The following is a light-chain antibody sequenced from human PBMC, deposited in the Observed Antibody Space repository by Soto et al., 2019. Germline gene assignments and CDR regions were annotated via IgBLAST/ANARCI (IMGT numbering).Light chain of an antibody. Sequence: ENVITQSPATLSLSPGETATLSCRASQSISTYVAWYPQTPGQAPSLLIYDSSKRATGIPDRCSGSGSGSDFTLTIHSLEPEEFAVYFCQPLTNWPYVFTFGNGTQVEIK. V-gene: IGKV3-11*01. J-gene: IGKJ1*01. CDR1: QSISTY. CDR3: QPLTNWPYVFT. CDR2: DSS.